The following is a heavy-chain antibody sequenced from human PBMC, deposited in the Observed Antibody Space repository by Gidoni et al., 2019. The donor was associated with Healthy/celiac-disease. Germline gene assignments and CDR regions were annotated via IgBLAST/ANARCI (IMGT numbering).Heavy chain of an antibody. CDR3: ARESGWDVYYYYGMDV. Sequence: EVQLVESGGGLVQPGGSMRLSCAASGFNFSSYWMSWGRQAPGKGLEWVANIKQDGSEKYYVDSVKGRCTISRDNAKNSLYLEMNSLRAEETAVYYCARESGWDVYYYYGMDVWGQGTTVTVSS. D-gene: IGHD6-19*01. J-gene: IGHJ6*02. CDR2: IKQDGSEK. CDR1: GFNFSSYW. V-gene: IGHV3-7*05.